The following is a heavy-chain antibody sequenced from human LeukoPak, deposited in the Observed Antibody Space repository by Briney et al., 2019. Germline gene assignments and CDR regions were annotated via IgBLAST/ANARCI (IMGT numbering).Heavy chain of an antibody. J-gene: IGHJ4*02. V-gene: IGHV3-48*01. CDR1: GFTFSSYG. CDR3: ARRGDSTMIGDH. D-gene: IGHD3-10*02. Sequence: GGSLRLSCAASGFTFSSYGMNWVRQAPGKGLEWLSYLSNTGNIHYAQSVKGRFTISRDNAKSSLYLQMDGLQAEDTAVYYCARRGDSTMIGDHWGQGILVTVAS. CDR2: LSNTGNI.